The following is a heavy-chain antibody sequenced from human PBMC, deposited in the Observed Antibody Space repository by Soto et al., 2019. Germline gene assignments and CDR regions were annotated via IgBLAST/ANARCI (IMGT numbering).Heavy chain of an antibody. V-gene: IGHV4-34*01. Sequence: SETLSLTCAVYGGSFSGYYWSWIRQPPVKGLEWIGEINHSGSTNYNPSLKSRVTISVDTSKNQFSLKLSSVTAADTAVYYCARGQIAAAGIETDYWGQGTLVTVSS. CDR1: GGSFSGYY. CDR2: INHSGST. J-gene: IGHJ4*02. D-gene: IGHD6-13*01. CDR3: ARGQIAAAGIETDY.